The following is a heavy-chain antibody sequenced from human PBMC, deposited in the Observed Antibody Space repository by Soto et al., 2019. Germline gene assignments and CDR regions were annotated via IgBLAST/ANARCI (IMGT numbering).Heavy chain of an antibody. Sequence: ASVKVSCKASGCTFSSYAISWVRQAPGQGLEWMGGSIPIFGTANYAQKFQGRVTITADESTGTAYMELGSLRSEDTAVYYCARGFIDVSRGFYFDYWGQGTRVTV. CDR1: GCTFSSYA. CDR2: SIPIFGTA. J-gene: IGHJ4*02. D-gene: IGHD3-16*02. CDR3: ARGFIDVSRGFYFDY. V-gene: IGHV1-69*13.